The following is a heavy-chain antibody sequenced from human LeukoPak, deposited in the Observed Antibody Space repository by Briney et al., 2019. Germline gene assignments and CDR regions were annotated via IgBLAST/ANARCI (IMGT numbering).Heavy chain of an antibody. V-gene: IGHV1-46*01. Sequence: ASVKVSCKASGYTFTSYYMHWVRQAPGQGLEWMGIINPSGGSTSYAQKFQGRVTMTRDTSTSTVYMELSSLRSEDTAVYYCARDAFYYYDSSGYNFDYWGQGTLVTVSS. CDR3: ARDAFYYYDSSGYNFDY. J-gene: IGHJ4*02. CDR1: GYTFTSYY. D-gene: IGHD3-22*01. CDR2: INPSGGST.